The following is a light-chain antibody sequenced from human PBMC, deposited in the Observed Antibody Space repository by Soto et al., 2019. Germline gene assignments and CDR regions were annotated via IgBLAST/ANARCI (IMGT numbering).Light chain of an antibody. V-gene: IGLV2-11*01. Sequence: QSVLTQPRSVSGSPGQSVTISCTGTSSDVGAYNYVSWYQQHPGKAPKLIVFDVRERPSGVPDRFSGSKFGNTASLTISGLQAEDEAEYFCCSYAGSYTWVFGGGTKLTGL. J-gene: IGLJ3*02. CDR1: SSDVGAYNY. CDR3: CSYAGSYTWV. CDR2: DVR.